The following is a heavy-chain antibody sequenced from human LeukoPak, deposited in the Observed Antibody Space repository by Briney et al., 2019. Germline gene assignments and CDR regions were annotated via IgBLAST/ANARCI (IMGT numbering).Heavy chain of an antibody. CDR2: INHSGST. J-gene: IGHJ4*02. Sequence: NASETLSLTCAVYGGSFSGYYWSWIRQPPGKGLEWIGEINHSGSTNYNPSLKSRVTISVDTSKNQFSLKLSSVTAADTAVYYCARALSCSGGSCSLDYWGQGTLVTVSS. CDR1: GGSFSGYY. D-gene: IGHD2-15*01. CDR3: ARALSCSGGSCSLDY. V-gene: IGHV4-34*01.